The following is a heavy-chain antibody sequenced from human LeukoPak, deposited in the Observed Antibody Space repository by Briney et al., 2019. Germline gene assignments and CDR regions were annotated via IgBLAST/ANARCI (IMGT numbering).Heavy chain of an antibody. Sequence: ASVKVSCKASGYTFTSYGVSWVRQAPGQGLEWMGIINPSGGSTSYEQKFQGRVTMTRDTSTSTVYMELSSLRSEDTAVYYCARMEEVVAANHFDYWGQGTLVTVSS. J-gene: IGHJ4*02. V-gene: IGHV1-46*01. D-gene: IGHD2-15*01. CDR2: INPSGGST. CDR1: GYTFTSYG. CDR3: ARMEEVVAANHFDY.